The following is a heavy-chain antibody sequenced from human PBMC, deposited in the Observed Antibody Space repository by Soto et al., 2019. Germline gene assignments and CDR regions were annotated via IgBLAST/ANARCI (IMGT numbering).Heavy chain of an antibody. CDR1: GYTFASHY. CDR3: GRDTSGLDY. J-gene: IGHJ4*02. CDR2: INPNGGNT. V-gene: IGHV1-46*01. Sequence: QVQLVQSGAEVKKPGASVKVSCKASGYTFASHYIHWVRQAPGQGLDWMGVINPNGGNTRYDQRFQGILTMTSDTPTNTVYLDLSSLRSNDTAVYYCGRDTSGLDYWGQGALVTVSS.